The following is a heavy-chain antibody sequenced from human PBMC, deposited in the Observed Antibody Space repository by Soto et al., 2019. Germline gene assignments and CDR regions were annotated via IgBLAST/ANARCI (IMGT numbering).Heavy chain of an antibody. CDR1: GFTFSTYA. V-gene: IGHV3-23*01. Sequence: EVLLLESGGGLVQPGGSLRLSCAASGFTFSTYAMSWVRQTPGKGLEWVSAISGRGSTTYYADSVKGRFTVSRDNSRNTLYLQMNSLRVEDTALFFCVRPRGAAATGFFDCWGQGTLVTVSS. CDR3: VRPRGAAATGFFDC. CDR2: ISGRGSTT. J-gene: IGHJ4*02. D-gene: IGHD2-15*01.